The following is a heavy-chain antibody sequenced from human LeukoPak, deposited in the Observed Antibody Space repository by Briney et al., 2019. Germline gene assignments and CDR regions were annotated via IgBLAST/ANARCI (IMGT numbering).Heavy chain of an antibody. V-gene: IGHV1-69*06. J-gene: IGHJ6*03. D-gene: IGHD7-27*01. Sequence: ASVNVSCKSSEYTFTGYYLHWVRQAPGQGLEWMGGIIPIFGTANYAQKCQGRVTITADKSTSTAYMELSSLRSEDTAVYYCARQNNSGVDRGYYYYYYMDVWGKGTTVTVSS. CDR3: ARQNNSGVDRGYYYYYYMDV. CDR2: IIPIFGTA. CDR1: EYTFTGYY.